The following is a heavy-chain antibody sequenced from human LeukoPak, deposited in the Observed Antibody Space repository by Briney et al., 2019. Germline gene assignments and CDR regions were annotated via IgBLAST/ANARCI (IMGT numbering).Heavy chain of an antibody. D-gene: IGHD3-10*01. CDR1: GFTFSSYA. J-gene: IGHJ6*02. CDR2: ISSNGGST. V-gene: IGHV3-64*01. Sequence: PGGSLRLSCAASGFTFSSYAMHWVRQAPGKGLEYVSAISSNGGSTYYANSVKGRFTISRDNSKNTLYLQMGSLRAEDMAVYYCARGITMVRGVIFRGMDVWGQGTTVTVSS. CDR3: ARGITMVRGVIFRGMDV.